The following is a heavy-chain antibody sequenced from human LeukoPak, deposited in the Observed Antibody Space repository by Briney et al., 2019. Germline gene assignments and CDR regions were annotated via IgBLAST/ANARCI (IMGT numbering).Heavy chain of an antibody. CDR2: ISSSSSYI. J-gene: IGHJ4*02. V-gene: IGHV3-21*01. Sequence: GGSLRLSCTASGFTSSTYSMNWGRQAPGKGLEWVSSISSSSSYIYYADSVKGRFTISRDNAENSLYLQMNSLTAEDTAVYYCARGLVGATSRNWFDYWGQGTLVTVSS. CDR1: GFTSSTYS. CDR3: ARGLVGATSRNWFDY. D-gene: IGHD1-26*01.